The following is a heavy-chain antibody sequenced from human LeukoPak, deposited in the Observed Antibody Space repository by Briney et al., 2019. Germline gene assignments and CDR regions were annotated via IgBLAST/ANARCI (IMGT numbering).Heavy chain of an antibody. Sequence: GRSLRLSCAASGFTFSTYAMHWVRQAPGKGLEWVALISFDGSNKYYADSVKGRFTISRDNAKNSLYLQMNSLRAEDTAVYYCARAVAGIPWGQGTLVTVSS. CDR2: ISFDGSNK. CDR1: GFTFSTYA. J-gene: IGHJ5*02. D-gene: IGHD6-19*01. CDR3: ARAVAGIP. V-gene: IGHV3-30*04.